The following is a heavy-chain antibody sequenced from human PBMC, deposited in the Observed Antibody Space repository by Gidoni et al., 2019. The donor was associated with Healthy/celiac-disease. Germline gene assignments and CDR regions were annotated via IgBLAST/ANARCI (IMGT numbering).Heavy chain of an antibody. CDR3: ARVSQWLGWNDY. Sequence: QVQLVESGGGVVQPGRSLRLSCAASGLTLSNYAMHWVRQAPDKGMVLGALRSYEGSKKYSADSVKGRFTISRDNSKNTLYLQTNSLRAEDTAVYYRARVSQWLGWNDYWGQGTLVTVSS. D-gene: IGHD6-19*01. CDR1: GLTLSNYA. J-gene: IGHJ4*02. V-gene: IGHV3-30-3*01. CDR2: RSYEGSKK.